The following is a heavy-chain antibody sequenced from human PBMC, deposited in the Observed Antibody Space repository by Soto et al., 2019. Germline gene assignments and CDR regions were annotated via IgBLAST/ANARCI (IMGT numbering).Heavy chain of an antibody. Sequence: QVQLQESGPGLVKPSQTLSLTCTVSGGSISSGGYYWSWIRQHPGKGLEWIGYIYYSGSTYYNPSLKSRVTISVDTSKNQFSLKLSSVTAADTAVYYCARDNYYYGSGSYSPRWFDPWGQGTLITVSS. CDR3: ARDNYYYGSGSYSPRWFDP. CDR2: IYYSGST. V-gene: IGHV4-31*03. CDR1: GGSISSGGYY. J-gene: IGHJ5*02. D-gene: IGHD3-10*01.